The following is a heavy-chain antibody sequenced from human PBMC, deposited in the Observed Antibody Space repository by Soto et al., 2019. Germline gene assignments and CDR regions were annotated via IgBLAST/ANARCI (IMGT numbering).Heavy chain of an antibody. CDR3: ARMGESLANNWFDP. CDR1: GGSISSGDYY. CDR2: IYYSGST. J-gene: IGHJ5*02. D-gene: IGHD3-16*01. V-gene: IGHV4-30-4*01. Sequence: PSETLSLTCTVSGGSISSGDYYWSWIRQPPGKGLEWIGYIYYSGSTYYNPSLKSRVTISVDTSKNQFSLKLSSVTAADTAVYYCARMGESLANNWFDPWGQGTLVTVS.